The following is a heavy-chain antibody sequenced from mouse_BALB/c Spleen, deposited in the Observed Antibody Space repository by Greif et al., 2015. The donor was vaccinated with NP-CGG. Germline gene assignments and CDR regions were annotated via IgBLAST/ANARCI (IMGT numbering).Heavy chain of an antibody. CDR3: ARGEDYAMDY. J-gene: IGHJ4*01. Sequence: EVNVVESGGGLVQPGGSRKLSCAASGFTFSDYGMAWVRQAPGKGPEWVAFISNLAYSIYYADTVTGRFTISRENAKNTLYLEMSSLRSEDTAMYYCARGEDYAMDYWGQGTSVTVSS. CDR2: ISNLAYSI. V-gene: IGHV5-15*02. CDR1: GFTFSDYG.